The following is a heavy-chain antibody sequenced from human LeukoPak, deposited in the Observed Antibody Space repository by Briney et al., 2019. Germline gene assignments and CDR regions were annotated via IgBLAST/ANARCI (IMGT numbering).Heavy chain of an antibody. D-gene: IGHD5-12*01. CDR1: GGSFSGYY. CDR2: INHSGST. J-gene: IGHJ6*03. Sequence: SETLSLTCAVYGGSFSGYYWSWIRQPPGKGLEWIGEINHSGSTNYNPSLKSRVTISVDTSKNQCSLKLSCVTAADKAVYCCARGLVGYDYVYYYYYYMHVWGKGTTVTVSS. V-gene: IGHV4-34*01. CDR3: ARGLVGYDYVYYYYYYMHV.